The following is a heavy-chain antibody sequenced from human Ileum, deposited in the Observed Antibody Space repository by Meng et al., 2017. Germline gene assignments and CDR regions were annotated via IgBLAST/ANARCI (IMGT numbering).Heavy chain of an antibody. CDR3: ARERAVGSSRNAFDI. D-gene: IGHD1-26*01. J-gene: IGHJ3*02. Sequence: VKKPAASRNVSCKAASCTMTSYCIRWVRQAPGQGLEWMGWISAYNGNTNNAQKLQGRITMTTDTSTSTAYMELRSLRSDDTAVYYCARERAVGSSRNAFDIWGQGTMVTVSS. V-gene: IGHV1-18*01. CDR2: ISAYNGNT. CDR1: SCTMTSYC.